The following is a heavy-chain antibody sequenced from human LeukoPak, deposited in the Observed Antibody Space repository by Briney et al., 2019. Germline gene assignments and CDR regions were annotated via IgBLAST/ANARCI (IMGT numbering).Heavy chain of an antibody. Sequence: SETLSLTRAVSGGSFSGYYWSWIRQPPGKGLEWIGEINHSGSTNYNPSLKSRVTISVDTSKNQFSLKLNSVIAADTAVYYCARGRQFWSKNAFDFWGQGTMVTVSS. D-gene: IGHD3-3*02. V-gene: IGHV4-34*01. J-gene: IGHJ3*01. CDR2: INHSGST. CDR3: ARGRQFWSKNAFDF. CDR1: GGSFSGYY.